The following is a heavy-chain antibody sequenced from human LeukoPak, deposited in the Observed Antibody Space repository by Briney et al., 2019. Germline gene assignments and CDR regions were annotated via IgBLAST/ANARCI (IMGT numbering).Heavy chain of an antibody. D-gene: IGHD6-19*01. CDR2: ISNSGSII. V-gene: IGHV3-48*03. CDR3: AIGPSVGSGWSPDY. J-gene: IGHJ4*02. Sequence: AGGSLRLSCTGSGFTFSDYEMNWVRQAPGKGLEWISYISNSGSIIYYADSVKGRFTISRDNAKNSPFLQMHSLRAEDTAVYYCAIGPSVGSGWSPDYWGQGTLVTVSS. CDR1: GFTFSDYE.